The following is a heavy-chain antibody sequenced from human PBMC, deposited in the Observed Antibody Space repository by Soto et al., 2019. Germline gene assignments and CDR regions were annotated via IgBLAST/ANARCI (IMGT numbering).Heavy chain of an antibody. CDR3: ARPGDSSGYYPFDY. CDR2: IYYSGST. Sequence: QVQLQESGPGLVKPSETLSLTCTVSGGSISSYYWSWIRQPPGKGLEWIGYIYYSGSTNYNPSLKSRVTISVDTSMNQFSLKLSSVTAADTAVYYCARPGDSSGYYPFDYWGQGTLVTVSS. V-gene: IGHV4-59*08. D-gene: IGHD3-22*01. CDR1: GGSISSYY. J-gene: IGHJ4*02.